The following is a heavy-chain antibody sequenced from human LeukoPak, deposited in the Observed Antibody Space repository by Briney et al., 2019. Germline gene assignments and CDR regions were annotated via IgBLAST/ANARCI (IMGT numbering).Heavy chain of an antibody. CDR3: ARGPGHLRYYYYGMDV. J-gene: IGHJ6*02. CDR1: GYTFTSYG. CDR2: INAGNGNT. V-gene: IGHV1-3*01. Sequence: WASVKVPCKASGYTFTSYGISWVRQAPGQRLEWMGWINAGNGNTKYSQKFQGRVTITRDTSASTAYMELSSLRSEDTAVYYCARGPGHLRYYYYGMDVWGQGTTVTVSS.